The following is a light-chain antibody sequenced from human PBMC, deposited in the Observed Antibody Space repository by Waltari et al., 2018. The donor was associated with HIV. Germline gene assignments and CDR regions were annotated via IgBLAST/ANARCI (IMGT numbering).Light chain of an antibody. CDR1: QSISTW. V-gene: IGKV1-5*03. Sequence: DIQMTQSPSTLSASVGDRVTITCRASQSISTWVAWYQQKPGKAPKLLVYKASSLASGVPSRFSGSGSGTDFTLTISTLQPDDSAAYYCQQYDSHPYTFGQGPSWRSN. J-gene: IGKJ2*01. CDR2: KAS. CDR3: QQYDSHPYT.